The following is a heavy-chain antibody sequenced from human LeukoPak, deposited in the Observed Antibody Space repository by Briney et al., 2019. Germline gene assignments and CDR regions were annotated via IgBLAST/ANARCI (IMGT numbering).Heavy chain of an antibody. CDR3: AREGRDGYNFAFDI. CDR1: GFTFSDYY. V-gene: IGHV3-11*01. CDR2: ISSSGSTI. D-gene: IGHD5-24*01. J-gene: IGHJ3*02. Sequence: GGSLRLSCAASGFTFSDYYMSWIRQAPGKGLEWVSYISSSGSTIYYADSVKGRFTISRDNAKNSLYLQMNSLRAEDTAVYYCAREGRDGYNFAFDIWGQGTMVTVSS.